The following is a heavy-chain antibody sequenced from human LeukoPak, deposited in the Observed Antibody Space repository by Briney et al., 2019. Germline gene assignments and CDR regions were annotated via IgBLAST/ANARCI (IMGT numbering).Heavy chain of an antibody. CDR2: IYYSGST. CDR1: GGSISSGGYY. CDR3: ARGGLWFGELEKFDP. V-gene: IGHV4-30-4*08. D-gene: IGHD3-10*01. Sequence: KSSETLSLTCTVSGGSISSGGYYWSWIRQPPGKGLEWVGYIYYSGSTYYNPSLKSRVTISVDTSKNQFSLKLSSVTAADTAVYYCARGGLWFGELEKFDPWGQGTLVTVSS. J-gene: IGHJ5*02.